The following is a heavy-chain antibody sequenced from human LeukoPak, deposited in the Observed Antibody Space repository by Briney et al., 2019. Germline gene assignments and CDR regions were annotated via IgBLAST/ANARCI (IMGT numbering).Heavy chain of an antibody. J-gene: IGHJ6*03. Sequence: HSGGSLRLSCAASGFTFSSYEMNWVRQAPGKRLEWVSYISSSGSTIYYADSVKGRFTISRDNAKNSLYLQMNSLRSEDTALYYCARDQYGSGDGYYMDLWGKGTTVTISS. V-gene: IGHV3-48*03. CDR3: ARDQYGSGDGYYMDL. CDR1: GFTFSSYE. CDR2: ISSSGSTI. D-gene: IGHD3-10*01.